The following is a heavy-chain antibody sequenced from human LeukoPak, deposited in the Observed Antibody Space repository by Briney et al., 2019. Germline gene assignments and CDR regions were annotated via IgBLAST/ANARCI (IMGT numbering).Heavy chain of an antibody. CDR3: ARGHGYYYYMDV. Sequence: ASVKVSCKTSGYNFNRYTITWVRQAPGQGPEWVGWVSVFNGDTKYAQKFQGRVTVTTEISTDTAYMELSSLRSDDTGVYYCARGHGYYYYMDVWGKGTTVTVSS. D-gene: IGHD3-3*01. CDR2: VSVFNGDT. J-gene: IGHJ6*03. CDR1: GYNFNRYT. V-gene: IGHV1-18*01.